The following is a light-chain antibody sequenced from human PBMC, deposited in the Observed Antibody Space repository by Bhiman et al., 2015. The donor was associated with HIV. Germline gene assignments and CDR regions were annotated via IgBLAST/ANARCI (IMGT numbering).Light chain of an antibody. V-gene: IGLV3-1*01. CDR1: NLGDRY. J-gene: IGLJ1*01. CDR2: QSS. CDR3: RAWDNSQYV. Sequence: SYELAQPPSVSVPPGQTAIITCSGDNLGDRYVHWYQQKAGQSPILIIYQSSKRPSGIPERFSGSNSGNTATLTISGTQAIDEADYYCRAWDNSQYVFGPGTKVTVL.